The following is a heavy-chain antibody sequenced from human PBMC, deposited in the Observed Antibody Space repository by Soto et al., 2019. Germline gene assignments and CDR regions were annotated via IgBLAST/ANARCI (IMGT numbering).Heavy chain of an antibody. CDR1: GYSFTSYW. D-gene: IGHD4-4*01. CDR3: ARLPPHDYSNYEGIYYYYYMDV. Sequence: PGESLKISCKGSGYSFTSYWIGWVRQMPGKGLEWMGIIYPGDSDTRYSPSFQGQVTISADKSISTAYLQWSSLKASDTAMYYCARLPPHDYSNYEGIYYYYYMDVWAKGTTVTGSS. J-gene: IGHJ6*03. CDR2: IYPGDSDT. V-gene: IGHV5-51*03.